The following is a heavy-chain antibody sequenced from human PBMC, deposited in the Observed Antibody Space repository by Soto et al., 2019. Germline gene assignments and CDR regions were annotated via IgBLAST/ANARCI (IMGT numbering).Heavy chain of an antibody. V-gene: IGHV4-31*03. D-gene: IGHD5-12*01. J-gene: IGHJ4*02. CDR1: GGPISSGGYY. CDR2: IYYSGST. Sequence: TLSLTCTVSGGPISSGGYYWSWIRQHPGKGLEWIGYIYYSGSTYYNPSLKSRVTISVDTSKNQFSLKLSSVTAADTAVYYCARVTGGGDGYNYEGPRPFDYWGQGTLVTVSS. CDR3: ARVTGGGDGYNYEGPRPFDY.